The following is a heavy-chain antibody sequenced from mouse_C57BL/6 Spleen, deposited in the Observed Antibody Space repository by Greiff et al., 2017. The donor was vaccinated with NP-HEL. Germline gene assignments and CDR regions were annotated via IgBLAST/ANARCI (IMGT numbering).Heavy chain of an antibody. CDR3: TSEVPQSRQLRLPYFDY. CDR2: IDPETGGT. V-gene: IGHV1-15*01. J-gene: IGHJ2*01. D-gene: IGHD3-2*02. Sequence: VKLVESGAELVRPGASVTLSCKASGYTFTDYEMHWVKQTPVHGLEWIGAIDPETGGTAYNQKFKGKAILTADKSSSTAYMELRSLTSEDSAVYYCTSEVPQSRQLRLPYFDYWGQGTTLTVSS. CDR1: GYTFTDYE.